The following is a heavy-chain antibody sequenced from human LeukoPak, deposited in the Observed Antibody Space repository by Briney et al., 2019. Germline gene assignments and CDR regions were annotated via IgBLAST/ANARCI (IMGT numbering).Heavy chain of an antibody. J-gene: IGHJ3*02. V-gene: IGHV4-4*02. CDR3: ARERGILRGDAFDI. Sequence: SGTPSLTCGVSGGSISTTNWWTWVRQPPGEGLEWIGEVHLSGRTHYNPSLESRVTMSVDMSENHISLRLTSVTAADTAVYYCARERGILRGDAFDIWGQGTMVTVSS. CDR1: GGSISTTNW. D-gene: IGHD1-26*01. CDR2: VHLSGRT.